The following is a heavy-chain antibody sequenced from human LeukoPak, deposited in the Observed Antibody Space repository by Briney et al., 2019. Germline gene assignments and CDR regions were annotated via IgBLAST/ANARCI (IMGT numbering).Heavy chain of an antibody. D-gene: IGHD3-10*01. J-gene: IGHJ6*02. CDR3: ARDAEYYYGSGSYSSGIDV. V-gene: IGHV4-31*03. CDR2: IYYSGST. Sequence: SETVSLTCTVSGGSVSSGGYYWSWIRQHPGKGLEWIGYIYYSGSTYYNPSLKSRVTISVDTSKNQFSLKLSSVTAADTAVYYCARDAEYYYGSGSYSSGIDVWGQGTTVTVSS. CDR1: GGSVSSGGYY.